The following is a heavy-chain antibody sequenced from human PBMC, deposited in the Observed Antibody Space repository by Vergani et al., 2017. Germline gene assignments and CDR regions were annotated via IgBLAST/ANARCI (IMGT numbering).Heavy chain of an antibody. D-gene: IGHD6-19*01. Sequence: QMQLVQSGAEVKKPGSSVKVSCKASGGTFSSYAISWVRQAPGQGLEWMGRIIPILGIANYAQKFQGRVTITADKSTSTAYMELSSLRSEDTAVYYCARDRGSGWPSTLYYYYYYMDVWGKGTTVTVSS. CDR3: ARDRGSGWPSTLYYYYYYMDV. CDR2: IIPILGIA. J-gene: IGHJ6*03. V-gene: IGHV1-69*09. CDR1: GGTFSSYA.